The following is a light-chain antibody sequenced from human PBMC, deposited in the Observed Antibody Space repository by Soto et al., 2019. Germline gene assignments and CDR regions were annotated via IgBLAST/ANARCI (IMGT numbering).Light chain of an antibody. CDR2: EVN. V-gene: IGLV2-8*01. J-gene: IGLJ1*01. CDR1: SSDVGGYNY. Sequence: QSELTQPPAASGSPRQSVALSCAGTSSDVGGYNYGSWYQQIIGKVPKLMIYEVNKRPSGVPDRFSGSKSGNTASLTVSGLKAEDEADYSCSSYAGGSNVFGTGTKV. CDR3: SSYAGGSNV.